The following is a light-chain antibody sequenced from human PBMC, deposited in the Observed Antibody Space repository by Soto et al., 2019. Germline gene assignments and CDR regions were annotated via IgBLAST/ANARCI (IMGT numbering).Light chain of an antibody. Sequence: EIVLTQSPGTLSLSPGERATFSCRTSQTINTEFLAWYQQRPGLAPRLLIHGTSNRATGIPDRFSGSGSGTDFPPTISALEPEDFAVYYCKRYGSSPLYAFGQGTKLEI. CDR3: KRYGSSPLYA. V-gene: IGKV3-20*01. CDR2: GTS. J-gene: IGKJ2*01. CDR1: QTINTEF.